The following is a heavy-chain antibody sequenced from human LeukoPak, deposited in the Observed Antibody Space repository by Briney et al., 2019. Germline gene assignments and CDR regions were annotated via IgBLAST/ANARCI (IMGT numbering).Heavy chain of an antibody. J-gene: IGHJ4*02. CDR2: INHSGST. V-gene: IGHV4-34*01. CDR1: GGSFSGYY. D-gene: IGHD2-21*02. CDR3: ARDPGAAFRGGDWWMDY. Sequence: SSETLSLTCAVYGGSFSGYYWSWIRQPPGKGLEWIGEINHSGSTNYNPSLKSRVTISVDTSKNQFSLKLSSVTAADTAVYYCARDPGAAFRGGDWWMDYWGQGTLVTVSS.